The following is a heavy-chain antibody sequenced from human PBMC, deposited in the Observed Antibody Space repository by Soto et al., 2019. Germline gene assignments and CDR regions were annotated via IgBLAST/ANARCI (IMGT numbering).Heavy chain of an antibody. V-gene: IGHV2-70*11. D-gene: IGHD2-2*01. CDR2: IDWDDDK. CDR3: ARRTSYYYGMDV. J-gene: IGHJ6*02. Sequence: SGPTLVNPTQTLTLTCPFSGFSLSTSGMCVSWIRQPPGKALEWLARIDWDDDKYYSTSLKTRLTISKDTSKNQVVLTMTNMDPVDTATYYCARRTSYYYGMDVWGQGTTVTVSS. CDR1: GFSLSTSGMC.